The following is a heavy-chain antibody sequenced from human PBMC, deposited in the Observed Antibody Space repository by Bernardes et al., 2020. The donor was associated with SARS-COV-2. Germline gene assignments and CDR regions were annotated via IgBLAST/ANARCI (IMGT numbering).Heavy chain of an antibody. Sequence: SETLSLTRAVYGGSFSGYYWSWIRQPPGKGLEWIGEINHSGSTNYNPSLKSRVTISVDTSKNQFSLKLSSVTAADTAVYYCASVGYQLLLDAFDIWGQGTMVTVSS. CDR3: ASVGYQLLLDAFDI. V-gene: IGHV4-34*01. J-gene: IGHJ3*02. CDR1: GGSFSGYY. CDR2: INHSGST. D-gene: IGHD2-2*01.